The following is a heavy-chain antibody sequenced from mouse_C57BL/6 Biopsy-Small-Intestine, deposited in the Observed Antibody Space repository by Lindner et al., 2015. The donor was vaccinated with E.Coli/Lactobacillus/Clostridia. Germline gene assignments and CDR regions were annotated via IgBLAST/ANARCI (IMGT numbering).Heavy chain of an antibody. CDR3: ARDSGSYYVGGDT. CDR1: GYTFPDYY. CDR2: INPTSGNA. Sequence: SVKVSCKTSGYTFPDYYLHWVRRAPGQGLEWMGYINPTSGNAFLAQNFHGRVTMTSDVSISTAYMELANLKSDDTAVYYCARDSGSYYVGGDTWGQGSLVTVSS. D-gene: IGHD1-1*01. J-gene: IGHJ4*01. V-gene: IGHV1-77*01.